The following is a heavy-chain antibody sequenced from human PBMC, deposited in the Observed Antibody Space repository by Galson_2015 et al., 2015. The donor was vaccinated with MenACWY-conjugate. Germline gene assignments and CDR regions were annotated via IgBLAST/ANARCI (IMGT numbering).Heavy chain of an antibody. Sequence: SLRLSCAASGFTFRSYAMSWVRQAPGKGLEWVSAISGSGGSTYYADSVKGRFTISRDNSKNTLYLQMNSLRAEDTAVYYCASCIAAAGTLAVAGTKPYYYYYGMDVWGQGTTVTVSS. CDR3: ASCIAAAGTLAVAGTKPYYYYYGMDV. CDR1: GFTFRSYA. D-gene: IGHD6-13*01. J-gene: IGHJ6*02. CDR2: ISGSGGST. V-gene: IGHV3-23*01.